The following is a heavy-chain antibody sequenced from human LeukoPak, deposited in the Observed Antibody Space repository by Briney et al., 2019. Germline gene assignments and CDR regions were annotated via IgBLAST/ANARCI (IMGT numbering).Heavy chain of an antibody. J-gene: IGHJ6*03. V-gene: IGHV1-2*02. CDR2: INPNSGGT. D-gene: IGHD3-3*01. CDR1: GYTFTGYY. CDR3: ARSHTPITIFGVVQGYYYMDV. Sequence: ASVKVSCKASGYTFTGYYMHWVRQAPGQGLEWMGWINPNSGGTNYARKFQGRVTMTRDTSISTAYMELSRLRSDDTAVYYCARSHTPITIFGVVQGYYYMDVWGKGTTVTVSS.